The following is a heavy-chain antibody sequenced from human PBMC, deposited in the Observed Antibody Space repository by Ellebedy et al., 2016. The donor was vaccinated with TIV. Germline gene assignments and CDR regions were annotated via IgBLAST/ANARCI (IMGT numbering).Heavy chain of an antibody. V-gene: IGHV4-34*01. J-gene: IGHJ4*02. Sequence: SETLSLXXAVYGGSFSGYYWSWIRQPPGKGLEWIGEINHSGSTNYNPSLKSRVTISVDTSKNQFSLKLSSVTAADTAVYYCARGRGYSYGLGVGYWGQGTLVTVSS. CDR2: INHSGST. CDR3: ARGRGYSYGLGVGY. D-gene: IGHD5-18*01. CDR1: GGSFSGYY.